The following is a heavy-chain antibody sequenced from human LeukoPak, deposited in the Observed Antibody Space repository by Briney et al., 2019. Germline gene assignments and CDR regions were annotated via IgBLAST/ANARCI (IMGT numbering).Heavy chain of an antibody. CDR1: GGTFSSYA. Sequence: ASVKVPCKASGGTFSSYAISWVRQAPGQGLEWMGGIIPIFGTANYAQKFQGRVTITADESTSTAYMELSSLRSEDTAVYYCARDSYGDYGAREYWGQGTLVTVSS. CDR3: ARDSYGDYGAREY. J-gene: IGHJ4*02. CDR2: IIPIFGTA. V-gene: IGHV1-69*13. D-gene: IGHD4-17*01.